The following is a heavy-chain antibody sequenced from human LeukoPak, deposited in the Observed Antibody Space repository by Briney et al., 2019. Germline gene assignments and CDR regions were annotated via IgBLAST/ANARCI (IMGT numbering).Heavy chain of an antibody. D-gene: IGHD2-2*01. J-gene: IGHJ6*03. CDR3: ARGSFSLGYCGSTSCANQDYYYYYMDV. CDR1: GYTFNSYD. Sequence: ASVKVSCKASGYTFNSYDINWVRQATGQGLEWMGWMNPNSGNTGYAQKFQGRVTMTRNTSISTAYMELSSLRSEDTAVYYCARGSFSLGYCGSTSCANQDYYYYYMDVWGKGTTVTVSS. V-gene: IGHV1-8*01. CDR2: MNPNSGNT.